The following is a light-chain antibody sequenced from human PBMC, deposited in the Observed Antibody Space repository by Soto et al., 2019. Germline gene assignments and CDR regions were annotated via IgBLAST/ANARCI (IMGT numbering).Light chain of an antibody. CDR1: SSDVGNYDL. CDR3: CSYVGTYTFENVV. Sequence: QSVLTQPASVSGSPGQSITISCTGTSSDVGNYDLVSWYQQRPGKVPKLLIYEVSKRPSGVSNRFSGSKSGNTASLTISGLQAEDEAEYFCCSYVGTYTFENVVFGGGTQLTVL. V-gene: IGLV2-23*02. J-gene: IGLJ2*01. CDR2: EVS.